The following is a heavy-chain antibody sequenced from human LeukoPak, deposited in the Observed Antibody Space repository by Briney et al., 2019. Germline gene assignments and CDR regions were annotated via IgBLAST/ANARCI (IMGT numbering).Heavy chain of an antibody. Sequence: GGSLRLSCTASGFTFNNYWMNWFRKAPGKGMESMANINQDGSAKNYVDSVKGRSTISRDNAKNSLNLQMNSLRVEDTAVYYCARDRMWFAESDDYWGQGTLVTVSS. CDR3: ARDRMWFAESDDY. J-gene: IGHJ4*02. V-gene: IGHV3-7*04. CDR2: INQDGSAK. D-gene: IGHD3-10*01. CDR1: GFTFNNYW.